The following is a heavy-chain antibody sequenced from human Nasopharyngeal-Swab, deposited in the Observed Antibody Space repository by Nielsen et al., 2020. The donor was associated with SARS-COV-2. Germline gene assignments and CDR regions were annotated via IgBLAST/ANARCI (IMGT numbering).Heavy chain of an antibody. V-gene: IGHV3-33*01. CDR1: GFTFSSYG. Sequence: GGSLRLSCAASGFTFSSYGMHWVRQAPGKGLEWVAVIWYDGSNKYYADSVKGRFTISRANSKNTLYLQMNSLRAEDTAVYYCAREIAAGGKRGFYYYGMDVWGQGTTVTVSS. CDR3: AREIAAGGKRGFYYYGMDV. CDR2: IWYDGSNK. D-gene: IGHD6-13*01. J-gene: IGHJ6*02.